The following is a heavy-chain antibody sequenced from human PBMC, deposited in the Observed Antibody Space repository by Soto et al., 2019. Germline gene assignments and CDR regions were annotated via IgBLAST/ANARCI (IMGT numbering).Heavy chain of an antibody. CDR1: GGSLSSGGYS. J-gene: IGHJ5*02. CDR3: ARVPDR. D-gene: IGHD2-2*01. CDR2: IYHSGST. Sequence: PSETLSRTGAVSGGSLSSGGYSWSWIRQPPGKGLEWIGYIYHSGSTYYNPSLKSRVTISVDRSKNQFSLKLSSVTAADTAVYYCARVPDRWGQGTLVTVSS. V-gene: IGHV4-30-2*01.